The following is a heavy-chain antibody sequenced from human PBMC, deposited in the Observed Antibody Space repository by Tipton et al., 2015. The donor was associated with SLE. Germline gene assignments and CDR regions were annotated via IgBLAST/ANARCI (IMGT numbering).Heavy chain of an antibody. J-gene: IGHJ4*02. V-gene: IGHV3-21*01. D-gene: IGHD6-6*01. CDR2: ISRSSSFI. CDR3: ARGSDTSSSGPDY. CDR1: GFTFSSYS. Sequence: GSLRLSCAASGFTFSSYSMHWVRQAPGKGLEWVSAISRSSSFIYYADSVEGRLAVSRDNAENSLYLQMNNLRAEDTAVYYCARGSDTSSSGPDYWGQGTLVAVSS.